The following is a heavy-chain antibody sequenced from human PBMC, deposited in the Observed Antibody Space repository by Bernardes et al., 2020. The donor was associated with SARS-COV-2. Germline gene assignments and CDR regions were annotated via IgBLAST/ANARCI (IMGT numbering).Heavy chain of an antibody. CDR1: GYTFTSYG. V-gene: IGHV1-18*01. CDR2: ISAYNGNT. CDR3: ARDAIVGATTGLPNFDY. Sequence: ASVKVSCKASGYTFTSYGISWVRQAPGQGLEWMGWISAYNGNTNYAQKLQGRVTMTTDTSTSTAYMELRSLRSDDTAVYYCARDAIVGATTGLPNFDYWGQGTLVTVSS. J-gene: IGHJ4*02. D-gene: IGHD1-26*01.